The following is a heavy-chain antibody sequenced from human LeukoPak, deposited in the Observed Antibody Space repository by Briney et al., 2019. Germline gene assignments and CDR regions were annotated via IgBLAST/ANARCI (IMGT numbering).Heavy chain of an antibody. CDR1: GYTLTELS. D-gene: IGHD6-6*01. J-gene: IGHJ6*02. CDR2: IIPIFGTA. CDR3: ARERSIAARPNPSFNMDV. Sequence: GASVKVSCKVSGYTLTELSMHWVRQAPGQGLEWMGGIIPIFGTANYAQKFQSRVTITADESTSTAYMELSSLRSEDTAVYYCARERSIAARPNPSFNMDVWGQGTTVTVSS. V-gene: IGHV1-69*13.